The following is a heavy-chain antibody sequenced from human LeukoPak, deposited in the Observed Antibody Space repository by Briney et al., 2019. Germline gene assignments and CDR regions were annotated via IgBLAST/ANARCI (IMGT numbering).Heavy chain of an antibody. CDR1: GGSISSYY. J-gene: IGHJ3*02. CDR3: ARVGVSEFGDASGAFDI. CDR2: IYYSGIT. V-gene: IGHV4-59*01. D-gene: IGHD3-10*01. Sequence: SETLSLTCTVSGGSISSYYWSWLRQPPGKGLEWIGYIYYSGITNYNPSLKSRVTISVDTSKNQFSLKLSSVTAADTAVYYCARVGVSEFGDASGAFDIWGQGTMVTVSS.